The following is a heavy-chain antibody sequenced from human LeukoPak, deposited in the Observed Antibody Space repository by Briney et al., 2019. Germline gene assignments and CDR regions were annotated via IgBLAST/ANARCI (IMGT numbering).Heavy chain of an antibody. J-gene: IGHJ3*02. Sequence: PSETLSLTCTVSGGYISSGGYYWSWIRQHPGKGLEWIGYIYYSGSTYYNPSLKSRVTISVDTSKNQFSLKLSSVTAADTAVYYCARGFDSSGYYAFDIWGQGTMVTVSS. D-gene: IGHD3-22*01. CDR3: ARGFDSSGYYAFDI. CDR2: IYYSGST. V-gene: IGHV4-31*03. CDR1: GGYISSGGYY.